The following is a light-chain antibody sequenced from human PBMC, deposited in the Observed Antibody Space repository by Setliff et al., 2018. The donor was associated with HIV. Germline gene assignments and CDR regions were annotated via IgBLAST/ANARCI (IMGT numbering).Light chain of an antibody. CDR3: CSYAGSYSDI. CDR2: DVS. Sequence: QSALAQPRSVSGSPGQSVTFSCTGSSSDVGAYNYVSWYQQLPGNAPKLIIFDVSKRPSGVPDRFSGSKSGNTASLTISGLRPEDEADYYCCSYAGSYSDIFGTGTKVTV. CDR1: SSDVGAYNY. V-gene: IGLV2-11*01. J-gene: IGLJ1*01.